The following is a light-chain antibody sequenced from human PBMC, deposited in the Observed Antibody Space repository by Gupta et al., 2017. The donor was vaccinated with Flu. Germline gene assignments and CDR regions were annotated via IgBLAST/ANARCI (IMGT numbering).Light chain of an antibody. J-gene: IGLJ2*01. CDR1: SSDVGGYNY. V-gene: IGLV2-8*01. CDR3: SSYAGSKNLL. Sequence: QSALTHPPSASGSPGQSVTISCTGTSSDVGGYNYVSWYQQHPGKAPKLMIYEVSKRPSGVPDRFSGSKSGNTASLTVSGLQAEDEADYYCSSYAGSKNLLFGGGTKLTVL. CDR2: EVS.